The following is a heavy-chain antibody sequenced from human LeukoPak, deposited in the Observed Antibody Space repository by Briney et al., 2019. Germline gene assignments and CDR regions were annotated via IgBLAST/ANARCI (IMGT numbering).Heavy chain of an antibody. D-gene: IGHD3-10*01. CDR2: IIPIFGTA. J-gene: IGHJ6*02. CDR3: GSVIGFGIYYYYGMDV. V-gene: IGHV1-69*13. Sequence: SVKVSCTASGGTFSSYAISWVRQAPGQGLEWMGGIIPIFGTANYAQKYQGRVTITADESTSTAYMELCSLRSEDTAVYYCGSVIGFGIYYYYGMDVWGQGTTVTVSS. CDR1: GGTFSSYA.